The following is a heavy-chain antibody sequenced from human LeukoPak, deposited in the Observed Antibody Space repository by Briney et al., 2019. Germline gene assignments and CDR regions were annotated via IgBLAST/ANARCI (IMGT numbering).Heavy chain of an antibody. J-gene: IGHJ4*02. CDR1: GYSFTNYL. D-gene: IGHD3-22*01. CDR2: IHPSDSYT. V-gene: IGHV5-10-1*01. CDR3: ARHLGGYTHFDY. Sequence: GESLKISCQGSGYSFTNYLITWVRQMPGKGLECVGKIHPSDSYTNYNPSFQGHVTISAYKSINTAYLQWSSLEASDTAIYFCARHLGGYTHFDYWGQGTLVTVSS.